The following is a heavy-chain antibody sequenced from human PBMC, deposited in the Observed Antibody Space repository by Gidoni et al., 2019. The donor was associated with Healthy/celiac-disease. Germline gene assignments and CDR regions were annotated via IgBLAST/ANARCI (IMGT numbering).Heavy chain of an antibody. CDR1: GFTFSSYA. CDR3: AKSLAEKWGVAVVVITSLDY. D-gene: IGHD3-22*01. Sequence: EVQLLESGGGLVQPGGSLRLSCAASGFTFSSYAMSWVRQAPGKGLEWVSAISGSVGSTYYADSVKGRFTISRDNSKNTLYLQMNSLRAEDTAVYYCAKSLAEKWGVAVVVITSLDYWGQGTLVTVSS. J-gene: IGHJ4*02. CDR2: ISGSVGST. V-gene: IGHV3-23*01.